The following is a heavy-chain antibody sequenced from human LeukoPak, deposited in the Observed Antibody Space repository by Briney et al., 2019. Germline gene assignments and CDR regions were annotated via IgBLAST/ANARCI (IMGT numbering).Heavy chain of an antibody. V-gene: IGHV4-38-2*01. Sequence: PSETLSLTCAVSGYSISSGYYWGWIRQPPGKGLEWIGTIYHSGSTYYNPSLKSRVTISVDTSKNQFSLNLSSVTAADTAVYYCARAAFHYYYYMDVWGKGTTVTVSS. CDR3: ARAAFHYYYYMDV. CDR1: GYSISSGYY. J-gene: IGHJ6*03. D-gene: IGHD6-13*01. CDR2: IYHSGST.